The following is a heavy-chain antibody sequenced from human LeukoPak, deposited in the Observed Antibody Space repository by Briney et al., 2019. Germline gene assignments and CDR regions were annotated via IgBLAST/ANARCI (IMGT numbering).Heavy chain of an antibody. CDR3: AKTRYGGQLTNYFDY. J-gene: IGHJ4*02. V-gene: IGHV3-23*01. Sequence: GGSLRLSCATSGFTFSSYAMSWVRQAPGKGLEWVSAISGSGGSTYYADSVKGRFTISRDNSKNTLYLQMNSLRAEDTAVYYCAKTRYGGQLTNYFDYWGQGTLVTVSS. CDR2: ISGSGGST. CDR1: GFTFSSYA. D-gene: IGHD4-23*01.